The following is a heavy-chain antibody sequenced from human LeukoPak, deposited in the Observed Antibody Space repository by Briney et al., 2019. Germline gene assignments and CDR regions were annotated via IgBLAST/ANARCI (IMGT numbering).Heavy chain of an antibody. CDR3: ARSVYGDYYYYYYYMDV. CDR1: GGSFSGYY. CDR2: INHSGST. Sequence: SETLSLTCAVYGGSFSGYYWSWLRQPPGKGLEWIGEINHSGSTNYNPSLKSRVTISVDTSKNQFSLKLSSVTAADTAVYYCARSVYGDYYYYYYYMDVWGKGTTVTISS. D-gene: IGHD4-17*01. V-gene: IGHV4-34*01. J-gene: IGHJ6*03.